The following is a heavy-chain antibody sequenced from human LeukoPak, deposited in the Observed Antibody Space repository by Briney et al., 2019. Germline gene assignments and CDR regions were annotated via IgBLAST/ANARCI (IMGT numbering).Heavy chain of an antibody. CDR2: ISYTGTT. CDR1: GFTFSSYS. D-gene: IGHD3-3*01. CDR3: ARDTSGYYGRYES. V-gene: IGHV4-59*01. Sequence: GSLRLSCAASGFTFSSYSMNWVRQAPGKGLEWIGYISYTGTTNYNPSLQSRVTISVDTSKNQLSLRVTSMTAADTAVYYCARDTSGYYGRYESWGQGILVTVSS. J-gene: IGHJ4*02.